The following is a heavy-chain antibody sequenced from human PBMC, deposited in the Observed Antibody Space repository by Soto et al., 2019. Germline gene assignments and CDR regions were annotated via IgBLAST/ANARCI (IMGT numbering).Heavy chain of an antibody. D-gene: IGHD2-15*01. CDR2: IIPIFGTA. V-gene: IGHV1-69*13. CDR1: GGTFSSYA. Sequence: SVKVSCKASGGTFSSYAISWVRQAPGQGLEWMGGIIPIFGTANYAQKFQGRVTVTADESTSTAYMELSSLRSEDTAVYYCARDLTGYCSGGSCYGGYYYGMDVLGQVSTGTVSS. CDR3: ARDLTGYCSGGSCYGGYYYGMDV. J-gene: IGHJ6*02.